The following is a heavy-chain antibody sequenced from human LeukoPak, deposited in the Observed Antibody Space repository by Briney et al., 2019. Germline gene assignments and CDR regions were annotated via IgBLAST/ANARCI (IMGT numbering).Heavy chain of an antibody. CDR2: ISGSGGST. Sequence: GGSLRLSCAASGFTFSSYAMSWVRQAPGKGLEWVSAISGSGGSTYYADSVKGRFTISRDNSKNTLYLQMNSLRAEDTAVYYCAKVLLWFGESSGAFDIWGQGTMVTVSS. J-gene: IGHJ3*02. D-gene: IGHD3-10*01. V-gene: IGHV3-23*01. CDR1: GFTFSSYA. CDR3: AKVLLWFGESSGAFDI.